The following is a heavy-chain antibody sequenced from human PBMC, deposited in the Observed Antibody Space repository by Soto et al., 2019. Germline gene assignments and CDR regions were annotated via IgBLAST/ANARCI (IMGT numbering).Heavy chain of an antibody. V-gene: IGHV1-18*01. CDR3: ARAERGYSYGYYSLY. Sequence: QVQLVQSGAEVKKPWASVKVSCKASGYTFTSYGISWVRQAPGQGLEWMGWISAYNGNTNYAQKLQGRVTMTTDTSTSTAYMELRSLRSDDTAVYYCARAERGYSYGYYSLYWGQGTLVTVSS. J-gene: IGHJ4*02. D-gene: IGHD5-18*01. CDR1: GYTFTSYG. CDR2: ISAYNGNT.